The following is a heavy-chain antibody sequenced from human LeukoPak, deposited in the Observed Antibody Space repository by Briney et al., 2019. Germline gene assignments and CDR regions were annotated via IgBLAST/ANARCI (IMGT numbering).Heavy chain of an antibody. CDR1: GGTFSSYA. V-gene: IGHV1-69*05. D-gene: IGHD2-15*01. CDR2: IIPIFGTA. J-gene: IGHJ5*02. CDR3: ARDRVGALWFDP. Sequence: ASVKVSCKASGGTFSSYAISWVRQAPGQGLEWMGGIIPIFGTANYAQKFQGRVTMTRDTSTSTVYMELSSLRSEDTAVYYCARDRVGALWFDPWGQGTLVTVSS.